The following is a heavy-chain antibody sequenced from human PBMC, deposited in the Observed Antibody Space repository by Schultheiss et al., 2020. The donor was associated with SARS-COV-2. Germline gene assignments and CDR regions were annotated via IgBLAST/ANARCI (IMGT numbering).Heavy chain of an antibody. V-gene: IGHV4-61*05. CDR1: GGSISSSSYY. Sequence: SQTLSLTCTVSGGSISSSSYYWGWIRQPPGKGLEWIGYIYYSGSTNYNPSLKSRVTISVDTSKNQFSLKLSSVTAADTAVYYCARWWRVAATKFDPWGQGTLVTVSS. CDR3: ARWWRVAATKFDP. CDR2: IYYSGST. D-gene: IGHD2-15*01. J-gene: IGHJ5*02.